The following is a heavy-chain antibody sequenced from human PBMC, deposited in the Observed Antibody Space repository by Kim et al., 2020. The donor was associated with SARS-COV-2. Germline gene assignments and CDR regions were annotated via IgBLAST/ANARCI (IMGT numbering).Heavy chain of an antibody. CDR3: ARVGGDGYNWGLDY. J-gene: IGHJ4*02. Sequence: SETLSLTCAVYGGSFSGYYWSWIRQPPGKGLEWIGEINHSGSTNYNPSLKSRVTISVDTSKNQSSLKLSSVTAADTAVYYCARVGGDGYNWGLDYWGQGTLVTVSS. D-gene: IGHD5-12*01. CDR2: INHSGST. CDR1: GGSFSGYY. V-gene: IGHV4-34*01.